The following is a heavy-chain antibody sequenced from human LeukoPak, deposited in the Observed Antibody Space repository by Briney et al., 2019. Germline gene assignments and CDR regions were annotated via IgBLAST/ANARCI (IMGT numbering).Heavy chain of an antibody. V-gene: IGHV4-38-2*02. CDR2: IYHSGST. D-gene: IGHD3-9*01. J-gene: IGHJ4*02. Sequence: SETLSLTCTVSGYSISSGYYWGWIRQPPGKGLEWIGSIYHSGSTYYNPSLKSRVTISVDTSKNQFSLKLSSVTAADTAVYYCARSLNDLLTTSFNYWGQGTLVTVSS. CDR3: ARSLNDLLTTSFNY. CDR1: GYSISSGYY.